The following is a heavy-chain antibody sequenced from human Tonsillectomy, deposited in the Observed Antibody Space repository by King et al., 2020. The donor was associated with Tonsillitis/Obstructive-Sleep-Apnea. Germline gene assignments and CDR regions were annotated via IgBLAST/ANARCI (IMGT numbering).Heavy chain of an antibody. J-gene: IGHJ4*02. V-gene: IGHV3-9*01. CDR1: GFTFDDYA. CDR2: ISWNSGGI. D-gene: IGHD3-22*01. CDR3: AKDMYYYDSSGFVDY. Sequence: VQLVESGGGLVQPGRSLRLSCAASGFTFDDYAMHWVRQAPGKGLEWVSSISWNSGGIGYADSVKSRFTISRDNAKNSLYLQMNSLRAEDTALYYCAKDMYYYDSSGFVDYWGQGTLVTVSS.